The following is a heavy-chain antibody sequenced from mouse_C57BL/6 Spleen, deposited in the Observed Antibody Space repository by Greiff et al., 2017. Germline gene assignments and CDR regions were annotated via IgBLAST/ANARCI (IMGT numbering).Heavy chain of an antibody. CDR1: GFTFSDYG. D-gene: IGHD2-5*01. CDR2: ISSGSSTI. J-gene: IGHJ4*01. V-gene: IGHV5-17*01. Sequence: EVKVVESGGGLVKPGGSLKLSCAASGFTFSDYGMHWVRQAPEKGLEWVAYISSGSSTIYYADTVKGRFTISRDNAKNTLFLQMTSLRSEATAMYYCARRRYSNPYAMDYWGQGTSVTVSS. CDR3: ARRRYSNPYAMDY.